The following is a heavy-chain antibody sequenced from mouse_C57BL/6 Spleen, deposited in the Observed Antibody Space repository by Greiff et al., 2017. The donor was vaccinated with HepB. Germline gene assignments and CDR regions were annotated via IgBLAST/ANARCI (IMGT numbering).Heavy chain of an antibody. CDR3: ARRDYSYFDY. V-gene: IGHV1-26*01. D-gene: IGHD2-13*01. CDR2: INPNNGGT. J-gene: IGHJ2*01. CDR1: GYTFTDYY. Sequence: EVQLQQSGPELVKPGASVKISCKASGYTFTDYYMNWVKQSHGKSLEWIGDINPNNGGTSYNQKFKGKATLTVDKSSSTAYMELRSLTSEDSAVYYCARRDYSYFDYWGHSTTLTVSS.